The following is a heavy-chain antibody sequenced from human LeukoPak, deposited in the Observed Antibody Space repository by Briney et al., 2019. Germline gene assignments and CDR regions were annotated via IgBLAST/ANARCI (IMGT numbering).Heavy chain of an antibody. Sequence: GASVKVSCKTSGYTFIIYGISWVRQAPGQGLEWMGLISAYGNTNYAQNLQGRVTMTTDTSTSTAYMELRSLRSDDTAVYYCARGIIGYYFDYWGQGTLVTVSS. CDR1: GYTFIIYG. D-gene: IGHD2-15*01. CDR2: ISAYGNT. CDR3: ARGIIGYYFDY. J-gene: IGHJ4*02. V-gene: IGHV1-18*01.